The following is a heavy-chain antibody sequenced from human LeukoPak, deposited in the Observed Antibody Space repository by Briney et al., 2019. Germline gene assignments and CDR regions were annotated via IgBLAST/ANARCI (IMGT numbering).Heavy chain of an antibody. D-gene: IGHD4-23*01. CDR3: ARLRWGDWFDP. CDR2: IYSGGST. CDR1: GFTVSSNY. J-gene: IGHJ5*02. Sequence: PGGSLRHSCAASGFTVSSNYMSWVRQAPGKGLEWVSVIYSGGSTYYADSVKGRFTISRDNSKNTLYLQMNSLRAEDTAVYYCARLRWGDWFDPWGQGTLVTVSS. V-gene: IGHV3-66*02.